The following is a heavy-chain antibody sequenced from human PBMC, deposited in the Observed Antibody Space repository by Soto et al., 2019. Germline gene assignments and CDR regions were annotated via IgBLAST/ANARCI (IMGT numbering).Heavy chain of an antibody. Sequence: EVQVVESGGDLVEPGGSLRLSCVTSGFMFSSAWMSWVRQAPGKGLEWVARIKSTKDGGARDYAAPVNGRFSISRDDSKSTVYLQMNSLRVDDTALYYCVEGWDDFWGQGTVVTVSS. V-gene: IGHV3-15*01. D-gene: IGHD1-26*01. CDR3: VEGWDDF. J-gene: IGHJ4*02. CDR2: IKSTKDGGAR. CDR1: GFMFSSAW.